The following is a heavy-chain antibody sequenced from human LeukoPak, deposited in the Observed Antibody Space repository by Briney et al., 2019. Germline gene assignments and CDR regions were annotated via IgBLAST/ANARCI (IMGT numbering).Heavy chain of an antibody. CDR1: GYTFTSYG. D-gene: IGHD3-10*01. J-gene: IGHJ5*02. V-gene: IGHV1-18*01. CDR2: ISAYNGNT. CDR3: ARVQTYYYGSGSSNWFDP. Sequence: ASVKVSCKASGYTFTSYGISWVRQAPGQGLGWMGWISAYNGNTNYAQKLQGRVTMTTDTSTSTAYMELRSLRSEDTAVYYCARVQTYYYGSGSSNWFDPWGQGTLVTVSS.